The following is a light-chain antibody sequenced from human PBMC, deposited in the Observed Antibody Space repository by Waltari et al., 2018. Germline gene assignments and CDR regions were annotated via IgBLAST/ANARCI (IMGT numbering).Light chain of an antibody. Sequence: DIVMTQSPDSLALSLGERATLNCRSSRSLLSSAHNKNYLGWYQKKPGQPPKLLFYWASTRQSGVPDRFSASGSGTDFSLTISSLQAEDVAVYYCQEYYTIPPWAFGQGTKVEIK. V-gene: IGKV4-1*01. J-gene: IGKJ1*01. CDR3: QEYYTIPPWA. CDR1: RSLLSSAHNKNY. CDR2: WAS.